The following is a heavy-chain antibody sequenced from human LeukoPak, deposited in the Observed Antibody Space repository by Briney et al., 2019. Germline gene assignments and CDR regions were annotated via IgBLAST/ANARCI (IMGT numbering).Heavy chain of an antibody. V-gene: IGHV3-53*01. CDR1: GFTVSSNY. CDR2: IYAGGST. Sequence: GGSLRLSCAASGFTVSSNYMSWVRQAPGKGLEWVSVIYAGGSTYYADSVKGRFTISRDNSKNMLFFQMNSLRAEDTAVYYCARTLVGAVALDTFDIWGQGTMVTVSS. D-gene: IGHD6-19*01. J-gene: IGHJ3*02. CDR3: ARTLVGAVALDTFDI.